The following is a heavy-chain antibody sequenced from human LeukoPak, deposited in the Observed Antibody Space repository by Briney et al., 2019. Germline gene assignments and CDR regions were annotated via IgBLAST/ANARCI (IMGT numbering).Heavy chain of an antibody. CDR2: INQHGSEK. CDR3: TRVGYIDEGIDY. CDR1: GFTFSSHW. V-gene: IGHV3-7*04. D-gene: IGHD5-24*01. Sequence: GGSLRLSCAASGFTFSSHWMSWVRQAPGKGLEWVANINQHGSEKYYVDSVKGRFTISRDNAKNSLYLQMNSLRAEDTAIYYCTRVGYIDEGIDYWGQGTLVTVSS. J-gene: IGHJ4*02.